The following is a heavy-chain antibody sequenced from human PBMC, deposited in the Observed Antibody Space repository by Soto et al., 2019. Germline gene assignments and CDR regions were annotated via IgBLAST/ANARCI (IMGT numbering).Heavy chain of an antibody. CDR2: ISAYNGNT. V-gene: IGHV1-18*01. CDR3: ARERVTLVRVPQNWFDP. Sequence: QVHLVQSGGEVKKTGASVTVSCKASGYRFASYAIGWVRQAPGQGLEWVGWISAYNGNTRYAQKLQGRVTMTTDTSTSTAYMELRSLKSDDTAVYYCARERVTLVRVPQNWFDPWGQGTLVTVSS. J-gene: IGHJ5*02. CDR1: GYRFASYA. D-gene: IGHD3-10*01.